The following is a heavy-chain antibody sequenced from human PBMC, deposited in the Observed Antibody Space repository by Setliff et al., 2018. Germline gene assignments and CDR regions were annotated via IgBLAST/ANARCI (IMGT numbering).Heavy chain of an antibody. CDR1: GGSISSSSYY. CDR3: ARDKRQYNFWSGYYGSWGNYFDY. J-gene: IGHJ4*02. CDR2: IYYSGST. V-gene: IGHV4-39*07. Sequence: PSETLSLTCTVSGGSISSSSYYWGWIRQPPGKGLEWIGSIYYSGSTYYHPSLKSRVTISVDTSKNQFSLKLSSVTAADTAVYYCARDKRQYNFWSGYYGSWGNYFDYWGQGTLVTVSS. D-gene: IGHD3-3*01.